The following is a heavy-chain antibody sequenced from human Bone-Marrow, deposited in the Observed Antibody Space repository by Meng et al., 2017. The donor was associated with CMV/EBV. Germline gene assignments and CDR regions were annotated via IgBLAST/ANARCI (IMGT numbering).Heavy chain of an antibody. V-gene: IGHV5-10-1*01. Sequence: WISWVRQMPGKGLEWMGRIDPSDSYTNYSPSFQGHVTISADKSISTAYLQWSSLKASDTAMYYCARHKVEEATQYYYDSSGYDYHFDYWGQGTLVTVSS. CDR1: W. D-gene: IGHD3-22*01. CDR3: ARHKVEEATQYYYDSSGYDYHFDY. CDR2: IDPSDSYT. J-gene: IGHJ4*02.